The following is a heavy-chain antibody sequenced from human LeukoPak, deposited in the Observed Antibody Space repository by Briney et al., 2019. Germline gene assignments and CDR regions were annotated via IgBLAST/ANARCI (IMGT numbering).Heavy chain of an antibody. Sequence: GGSLRLSCAASGFTFSSYGMHWVRQAPGKGLEWVAVISYDGSNKYYADSVKGRFTISRDNSKNTLHLQMNSLRAEDTAVYYCAKESRLHEYFQHWGQGTLVTVSS. CDR3: AKESRLHEYFQH. CDR1: GFTFSSYG. J-gene: IGHJ1*01. D-gene: IGHD6-25*01. CDR2: ISYDGSNK. V-gene: IGHV3-30*18.